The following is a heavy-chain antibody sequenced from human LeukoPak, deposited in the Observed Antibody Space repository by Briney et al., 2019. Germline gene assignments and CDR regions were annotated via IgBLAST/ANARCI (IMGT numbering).Heavy chain of an antibody. CDR2: ISSSSSYL. J-gene: IGHJ6*02. CDR1: GFTFSSYS. CDR3: ARDKWELLPSSYYYGMDV. Sequence: GRSLRLSCAPSGFTFSSYSMDWVRPAPGKGREWVSSISSSSSYLYYADSVKGRFTISRDNAKNSLYLQMNSLRAEDTAVYYCARDKWELLPSSYYYGMDVWGQGTTVTVSS. V-gene: IGHV3-21*01. D-gene: IGHD1-26*01.